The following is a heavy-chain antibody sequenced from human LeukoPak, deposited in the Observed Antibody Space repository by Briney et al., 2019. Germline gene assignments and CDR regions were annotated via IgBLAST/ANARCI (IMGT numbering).Heavy chain of an antibody. CDR2: ISGSGGST. V-gene: IGHV3-23*01. D-gene: IGHD2-2*01. J-gene: IGHJ4*02. CDR3: AKAPGRTTNRGVDY. CDR1: GFTFSSYA. Sequence: GGSLRLSCAASGFTFSSYAMSWVRQAPGKGLEWVSAISGSGGSTYYADSVKGRFTISRDNSKNTLYLQMNSLRAEDTAVYYCAKAPGRTTNRGVDYWGQGILVTVSS.